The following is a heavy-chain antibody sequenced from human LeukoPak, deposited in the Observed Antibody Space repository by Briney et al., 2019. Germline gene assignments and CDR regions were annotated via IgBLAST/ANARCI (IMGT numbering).Heavy chain of an antibody. CDR2: IYYSGST. D-gene: IGHD4-11*01. CDR3: ARQTTVTTSWFDP. CDR1: GGSISSYY. Sequence: SETLSLTCTVSGGSISSYYWSWIRQPPGKGLEWIGYIYYSGSTNYNPSLKSRVTISVDTSKNQFSLKLSSVTAADTAVYYCARQTTVTTSWFDPWGQGTLVTVSS. V-gene: IGHV4-59*01. J-gene: IGHJ5*02.